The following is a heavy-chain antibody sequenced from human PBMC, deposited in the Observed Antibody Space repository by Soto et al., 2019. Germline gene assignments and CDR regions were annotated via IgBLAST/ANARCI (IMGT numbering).Heavy chain of an antibody. CDR1: GFTFSSYG. CDR3: EREGLEIAEIDY. Sequence: QVQLVESGGGVVQPGRSLRLSCAASGFTFSSYGMHWVRQAPGKGLEWVAVIWYDGSNKYYADSVKGRFTISRDNSKNTLYLQMNSLRAEDTAVYYGEREGLEIAEIDYWGQGTLVTVSS. CDR2: IWYDGSNK. V-gene: IGHV3-33*01. D-gene: IGHD3-22*01. J-gene: IGHJ4*02.